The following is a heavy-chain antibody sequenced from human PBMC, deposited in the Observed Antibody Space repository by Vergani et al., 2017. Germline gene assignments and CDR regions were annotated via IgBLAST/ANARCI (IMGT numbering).Heavy chain of an antibody. CDR1: GFTFDDYG. D-gene: IGHD2-8*01. CDR2: IGGSGANT. CDR3: AKWGSDCRNGSCYSMSYFQN. J-gene: IGHJ1*01. V-gene: IGHV3-20*04. Sequence: DVQVVESGGGVVRPGGSLRLSCAASGFTFDDYGMSWVRQAPGKGLEWVSAIGGSGANTFYADSLKGRFIISRDNSRNTLYLQMNNLRVEDTAKYYCAKWGSDCRNGSCYSMSYFQNWGQGTLAIVSS.